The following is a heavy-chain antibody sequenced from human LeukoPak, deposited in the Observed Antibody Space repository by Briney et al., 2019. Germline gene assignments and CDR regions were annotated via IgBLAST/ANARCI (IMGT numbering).Heavy chain of an antibody. J-gene: IGHJ5*02. Sequence: GASLRLSCAASGFIFSSYAMSWVRPAAGKVLEWVSAISGSGGSTYYADSVKGRFTISRDNSKNTLYLQMNSLRAEDTAVYYCAREETGYPNWFDPWGQGTLVTVSS. D-gene: IGHD3-9*01. CDR1: GFIFSSYA. CDR2: ISGSGGST. V-gene: IGHV3-23*01. CDR3: AREETGYPNWFDP.